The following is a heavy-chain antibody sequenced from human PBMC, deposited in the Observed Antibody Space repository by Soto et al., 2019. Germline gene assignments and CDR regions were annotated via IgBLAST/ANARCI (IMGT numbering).Heavy chain of an antibody. Sequence: QVQLVQSGAEVKKPGASVKVSCKASGYTFTSYGISWVRQAPGQGLEWMGWISAYNGNTNYAQKLQGRVTMTTDTRTSVAYMELRSRSSGDAAVYYCERASGFLGRRYYGSGREPPDAAGGLWGKGTMVTVSS. D-gene: IGHD3-10*01. CDR3: ERASGFLGRRYYGSGREPPDAAGGL. V-gene: IGHV1-18*01. CDR1: GYTFTSYG. CDR2: ISAYNGNT. J-gene: IGHJ4*02.